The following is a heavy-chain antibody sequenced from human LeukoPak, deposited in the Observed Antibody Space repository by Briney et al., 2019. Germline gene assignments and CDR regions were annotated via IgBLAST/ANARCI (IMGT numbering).Heavy chain of an antibody. V-gene: IGHV3-53*01. CDR1: GFTVSSNH. CDR2: IYSGGST. J-gene: IGHJ4*02. Sequence: PGGSLRLSCAASGFTVSSNHMSWVRQAPGKGLEWVSVIYSGGSTYYADSVKGRFTISRDNSKNTLYLQMNSLRAEDTAVYYCARDWSVAAPSDYWGQGTLVTVSS. CDR3: ARDWSVAAPSDY. D-gene: IGHD2-15*01.